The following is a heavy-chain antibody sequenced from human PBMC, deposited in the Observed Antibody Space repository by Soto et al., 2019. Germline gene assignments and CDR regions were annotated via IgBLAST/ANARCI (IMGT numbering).Heavy chain of an antibody. Sequence: QVQLVQSGAEVKKPGASVKVSCKASGYTFTNFGISGVRQAPGQGLEWMGWISAYNGNTNYAQNFQARVTMTTDTSTSTAYMVLRSLSSDDTAVYYSARGGTPIDYWGQGTLVTVSS. V-gene: IGHV1-18*01. CDR2: ISAYNGNT. J-gene: IGHJ4*02. D-gene: IGHD3-16*01. CDR3: ARGGTPIDY. CDR1: GYTFTNFG.